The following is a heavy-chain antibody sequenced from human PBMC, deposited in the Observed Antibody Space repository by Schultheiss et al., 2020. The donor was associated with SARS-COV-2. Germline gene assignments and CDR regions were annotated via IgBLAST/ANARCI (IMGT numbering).Heavy chain of an antibody. D-gene: IGHD3-3*01. Sequence: ASVKVSCKASGYTFTRYGISWVRQAPGQGLEWMGWISAYKGNTNYAQKVQGRVTMTTDTSTSTAYMELRSLRSYDTAVYYCARDSPDDFWSGYYTGYYYYYMDVWGKGTTVTVSS. V-gene: IGHV1-18*01. J-gene: IGHJ6*03. CDR2: ISAYKGNT. CDR1: GYTFTRYG. CDR3: ARDSPDDFWSGYYTGYYYYYMDV.